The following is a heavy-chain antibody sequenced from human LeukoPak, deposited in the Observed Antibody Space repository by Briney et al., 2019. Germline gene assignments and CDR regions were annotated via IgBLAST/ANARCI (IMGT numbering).Heavy chain of an antibody. Sequence: ASVKVSRKASGYTFTGYYIHWVLQAPGQGLEWMGWINPNSGGTTYAQKFQGRVTMTRDTSISTAYMDLSRLTSDDTAVYYCARNIRSYDFWSGPINWFDPWGQGTLVTVSS. J-gene: IGHJ5*02. CDR3: ARNIRSYDFWSGPINWFDP. V-gene: IGHV1-2*02. CDR1: GYTFTGYY. CDR2: INPNSGGT. D-gene: IGHD3-3*01.